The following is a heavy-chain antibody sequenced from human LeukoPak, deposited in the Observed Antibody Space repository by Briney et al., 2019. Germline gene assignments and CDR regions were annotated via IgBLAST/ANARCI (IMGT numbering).Heavy chain of an antibody. CDR1: GGAISSGAYY. D-gene: IGHD3-10*01. CDR3: ARDFLWFGEPRGMDV. CDR2: IYTNGDT. Sequence: SEALSLTCTVSGGAISSGAYYWGWIRQPAGKGLEWIGRIYTNGDTNYNPSLKSRVTISVDTSKNQFSLHLSSLIAADTAVYYCARDFLWFGEPRGMDVWGQGTTVTISS. J-gene: IGHJ6*02. V-gene: IGHV4-61*02.